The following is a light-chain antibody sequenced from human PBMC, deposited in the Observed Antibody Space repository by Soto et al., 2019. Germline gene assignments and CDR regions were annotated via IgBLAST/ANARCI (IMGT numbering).Light chain of an antibody. CDR2: DDN. V-gene: IGLV1-51*01. Sequence: QSVLTQPPSVSAAPGQKVTISCSGSSXNIGGNSVSWYQQLPGTAPKHLIYDDNKRPSGIPDRFSGSKSGTSATLGITGFQTGDEADYYCGSWDSSLSAYVFGTGTKVTVL. CDR1: SXNIGGNS. J-gene: IGLJ1*01. CDR3: GSWDSSLSAYV.